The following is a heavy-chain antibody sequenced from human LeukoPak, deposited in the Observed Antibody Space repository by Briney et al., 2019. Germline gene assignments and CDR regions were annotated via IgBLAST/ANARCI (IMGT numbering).Heavy chain of an antibody. J-gene: IGHJ5*02. Sequence: AGGSLRLSCAASGFTFSSYSMNWVRQAPGKGLGWVSSISSSSSYIYYADSVKGRFTISRDNAKNSLYLQMNSLRAEDTAVYYCARYNRDGYNHNWFDPWGQGTLVTVSS. CDR3: ARYNRDGYNHNWFDP. V-gene: IGHV3-21*01. CDR1: GFTFSSYS. D-gene: IGHD5-24*01. CDR2: ISSSSSYI.